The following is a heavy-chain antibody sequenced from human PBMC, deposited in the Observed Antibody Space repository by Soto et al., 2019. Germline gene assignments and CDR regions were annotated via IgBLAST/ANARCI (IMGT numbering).Heavy chain of an antibody. J-gene: IGHJ5*02. CDR2: ISYDGSNK. D-gene: IGHD3-16*01. CDR3: AKDIAWGIDP. V-gene: IGHV3-30*18. Sequence: QVQLVESGGGVVQPGRSLRLSCAASGFTFSSYGMHWVRQAPGKGLEWVAVISYDGSNKYYADSVKGRFTISRDNSKNTLYLQMNSLRAEDTAVDYCAKDIAWGIDPWGQGTLVTVSS. CDR1: GFTFSSYG.